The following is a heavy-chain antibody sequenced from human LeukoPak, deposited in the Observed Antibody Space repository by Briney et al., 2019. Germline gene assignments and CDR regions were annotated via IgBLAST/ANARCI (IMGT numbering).Heavy chain of an antibody. J-gene: IGHJ3*02. D-gene: IGHD3-3*01. Sequence: GGSLRLSCAASGFTVSSNYMSWVRQAPGKGLEGVSVIYSGGSTYYADSVKGRFTISRDNSKNTLYLQMNSLRAEDTAVYYCARAGETYYDFWSGWGAFDIWGQGTMVTVSS. CDR2: IYSGGST. V-gene: IGHV3-53*01. CDR3: ARAGETYYDFWSGWGAFDI. CDR1: GFTVSSNY.